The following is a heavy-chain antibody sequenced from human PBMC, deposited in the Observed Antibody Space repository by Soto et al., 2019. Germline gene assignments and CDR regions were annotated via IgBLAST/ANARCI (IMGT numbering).Heavy chain of an antibody. Sequence: QVQLVQSGAEVKKPGSPVKVSCKASGGTFSSYAISWVRQAPGQGLEWMGGIIPIFGTANYAQKFQGRVTITADKSTSTAYMELSSLRSEDTAVYYCASLVDTAMVTGYFDYWGQGTLVTVSS. V-gene: IGHV1-69*06. CDR1: GGTFSSYA. CDR3: ASLVDTAMVTGYFDY. J-gene: IGHJ4*02. CDR2: IIPIFGTA. D-gene: IGHD5-18*01.